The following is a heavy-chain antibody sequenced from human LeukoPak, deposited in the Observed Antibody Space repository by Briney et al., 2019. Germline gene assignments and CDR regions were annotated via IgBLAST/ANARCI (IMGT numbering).Heavy chain of an antibody. CDR3: ARLLNYDDLDY. V-gene: IGHV5-51*01. CDR1: GYSFTNYW. D-gene: IGHD3-22*01. Sequence: GSLKISCKGSGYSFTNYWIGWVRQMPGKGLEWMGIIYPGDSDIRYSPSFQGQVTISADKSITTAYLQWSSLKASDTAMYYCARLLNYDDLDYWGQGTLVTVSS. CDR2: IYPGDSDI. J-gene: IGHJ4*02.